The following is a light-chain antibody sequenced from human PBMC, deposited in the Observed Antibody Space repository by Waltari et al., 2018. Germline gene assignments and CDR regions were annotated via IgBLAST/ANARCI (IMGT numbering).Light chain of an antibody. Sequence: DVGLTQSPLFLPVTLGQPASISCRSSQSLVYTDGISYLNWFHQRPGQAPRRLIYKVSNRDSGVPDRFSGRGSGTDFTLMISSVEADDVGVYFCMQATHWPVTFGQGTRLEIK. CDR3: MQATHWPVT. CDR2: KVS. V-gene: IGKV2-30*01. CDR1: QSLVYTDGISY. J-gene: IGKJ5*01.